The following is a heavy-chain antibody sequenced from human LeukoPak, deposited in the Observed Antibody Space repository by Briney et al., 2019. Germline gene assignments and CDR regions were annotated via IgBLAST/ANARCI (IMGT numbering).Heavy chain of an antibody. Sequence: ASVKVSCKASGYTFTGYYMHWVRQAPGQGLEWLGWVSGYNGNTKYAQNLQGRVTVTTDTSTSTAYMDLRSLRSDDSAVYYCARDWNYVPDYWGQGTLVIVSS. CDR1: GYTFTGYY. D-gene: IGHD1-7*01. J-gene: IGHJ4*02. V-gene: IGHV1-18*04. CDR2: VSGYNGNT. CDR3: ARDWNYVPDY.